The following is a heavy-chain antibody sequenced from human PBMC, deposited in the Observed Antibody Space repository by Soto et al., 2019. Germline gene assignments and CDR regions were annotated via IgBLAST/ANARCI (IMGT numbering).Heavy chain of an antibody. J-gene: IGHJ4*02. CDR2: ISGSGGST. CDR3: AKGTPYDFWSGYLYFDY. CDR1: GFTFSSYA. D-gene: IGHD3-3*01. V-gene: IGHV3-23*01. Sequence: GGSLRLSCAASGFTFSSYAMSWVRQAPGKGLEWVSAISGSGGSTYYADSVKGRFTISRDNSKNTLYLQMNSLRAEDTAVYYCAKGTPYDFWSGYLYFDYWGQGTLVPVSS.